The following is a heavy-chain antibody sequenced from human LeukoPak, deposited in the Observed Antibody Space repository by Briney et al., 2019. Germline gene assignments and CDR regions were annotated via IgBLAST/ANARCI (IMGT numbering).Heavy chain of an antibody. V-gene: IGHV3-21*01. D-gene: IGHD4-23*01. CDR1: GFTFSSYS. Sequence: GGSLRLSCAASGFTFSSYSMNWVRQAPGKGLEWVSSISSSSYIYYADSVKGRFTISRDNAKNSLYLQMNSLRAEDTAVYYCARGQLSDYGGNSYYFDYWGQGTLVTVSS. J-gene: IGHJ4*02. CDR2: ISSSSYI. CDR3: ARGQLSDYGGNSYYFDY.